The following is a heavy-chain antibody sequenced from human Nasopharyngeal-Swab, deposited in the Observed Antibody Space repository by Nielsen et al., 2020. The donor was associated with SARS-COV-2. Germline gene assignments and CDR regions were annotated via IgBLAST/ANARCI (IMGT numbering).Heavy chain of an antibody. CDR3: ARGEDSSSSTHSIRYYYYGMDV. CDR1: GFTFSSYG. CDR2: IWYDGSNK. Sequence: GGSLRLSCAASGFTFSSYGMHWVRQAPGKGLEWVAVIWYDGSNKYYADSVKGRFTISRDNSKNTLYLQMNSLRAEDTAVYYCARGEDSSSSTHSIRYYYYGMDVWGQGTTVTVSS. V-gene: IGHV3-33*01. D-gene: IGHD6-6*01. J-gene: IGHJ6*02.